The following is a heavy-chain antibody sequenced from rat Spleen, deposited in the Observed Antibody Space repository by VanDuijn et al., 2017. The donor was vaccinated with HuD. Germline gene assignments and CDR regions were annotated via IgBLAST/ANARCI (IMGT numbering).Heavy chain of an antibody. V-gene: IGHV5-25*01. CDR1: GFTFSDYY. D-gene: IGHD4-4*01. J-gene: IGHJ1*01. Sequence: EVKLVESGGGLVQPGRSLKLSCAASGFTFSDYYMAWVRQAPKKGLEWVASISTGGGNTYYRDSVKGRFTISRDNAKSTLYLQMDSLRSEDTATYYCTRRGYLSDWYFDFWGPGTMVTVSS. CDR2: ISTGGGNT. CDR3: TRRGYLSDWYFDF.